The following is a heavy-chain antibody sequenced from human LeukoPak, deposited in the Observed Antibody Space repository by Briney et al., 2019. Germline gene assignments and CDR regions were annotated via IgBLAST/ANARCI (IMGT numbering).Heavy chain of an antibody. CDR1: GCTFTGYY. CDR2: INPNSGAT. J-gene: IGHJ4*02. D-gene: IGHD3-22*01. V-gene: IGHV1-2*02. Sequence: ASVKVSCKASGCTFTGYYMHWVRQAPGQGLEWMGWINPNSGATNYAQKFQGRVTMTRDTSISTAYMEVSRLRSDDTAVFYCAREGSGYPYWGQGTLVTVSS. CDR3: AREGSGYPY.